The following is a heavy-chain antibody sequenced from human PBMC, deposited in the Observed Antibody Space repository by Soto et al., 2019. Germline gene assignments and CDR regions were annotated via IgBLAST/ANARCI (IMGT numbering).Heavy chain of an antibody. Sequence: ASVKVSCKASGYTFSSYYMHWVRQAPGQGLEWMGIINPSGGSTSYAQKFQGRVTMTRDTSTSTVYMELSSLRSEDTAVYYCTRSGSYYGGMGNAFDIWGQGTMVTVSS. CDR1: GYTFSSYY. J-gene: IGHJ3*02. D-gene: IGHD1-26*01. V-gene: IGHV1-46*01. CDR3: TRSGSYYGGMGNAFDI. CDR2: INPSGGST.